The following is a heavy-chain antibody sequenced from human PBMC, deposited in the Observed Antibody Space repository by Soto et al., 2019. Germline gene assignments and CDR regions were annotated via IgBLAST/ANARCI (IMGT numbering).Heavy chain of an antibody. Sequence: QVQLQESGPGLVKPSGTLSLTCAVSGGSISSSNWWSWVRQPPGKGLEWIGEIYHSGSTNYNPSLKSRVTISVDKSKNQVSRKLSAVTAADTAVYYCANVVGGVAGRGDFDYWGQGTLVTVSS. CDR3: ANVVGGVAGRGDFDY. CDR1: GGSISSSNW. CDR2: IYHSGST. J-gene: IGHJ4*02. V-gene: IGHV4-4*02. D-gene: IGHD6-19*01.